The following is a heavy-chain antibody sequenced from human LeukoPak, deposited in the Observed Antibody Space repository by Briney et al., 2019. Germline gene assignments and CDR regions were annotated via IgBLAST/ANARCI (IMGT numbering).Heavy chain of an antibody. CDR1: GGSFSGYY. CDR2: INHSGST. D-gene: IGHD6-19*01. Sequence: SETLSLTCAVYGGSFSGYYWSWIRQPPGKGLEWIGEINHSGSTNYNPSLKSRVTISVDTSKNQFSLKLSSVTAADTAVCYCARSELSSGWSFDYWGQGTLVTVSS. CDR3: ARSELSSGWSFDY. V-gene: IGHV4-34*01. J-gene: IGHJ4*02.